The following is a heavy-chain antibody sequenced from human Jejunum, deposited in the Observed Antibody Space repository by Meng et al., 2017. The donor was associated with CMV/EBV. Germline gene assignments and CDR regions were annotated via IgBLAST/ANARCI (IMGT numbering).Heavy chain of an antibody. D-gene: IGHD2-2*01. V-gene: IGHV3-23*01. CDR1: FSSYA. Sequence: FSSYAMSLLRQTPGTGLEWVSTISNYGTSTYYADSVKGRFTISRDNSNNTVFLQMNSLRVEDTAIYYCAKDREIVLVPAATLNWFDPWGQGTLVTVSS. J-gene: IGHJ5*02. CDR2: ISNYGTST. CDR3: AKDREIVLVPAATLNWFDP.